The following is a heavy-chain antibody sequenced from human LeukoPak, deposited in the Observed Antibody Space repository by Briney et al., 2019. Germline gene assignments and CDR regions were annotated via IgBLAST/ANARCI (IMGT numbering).Heavy chain of an antibody. CDR3: ARDSGYYGTPDY. D-gene: IGHD3-22*01. V-gene: IGHV4-61*02. CDR2: IFKSGTT. Sequence: PSESLSLTRNVSGDSVRSGTYYWTWIRQPAGKGLEWIGRIFKSGTTNYNPSLKSRVTISLDTSKNQFSLKLSSVTAADTAVYYCARDSGYYGTPDYWGQGTLVTVSS. J-gene: IGHJ4*02. CDR1: GDSVRSGTYY.